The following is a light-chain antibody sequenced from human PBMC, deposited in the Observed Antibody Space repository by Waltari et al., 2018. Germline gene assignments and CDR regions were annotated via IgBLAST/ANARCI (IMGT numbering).Light chain of an antibody. J-gene: IGKJ1*01. CDR3: QNHERLPAT. Sequence: EIVLTQSPGTLSLSPGERATLSCRASQRIGKYLVWYQQKPGQAPRLLIYAASSRATGVPDRFSGSGSGTDFSLTISRLEPEDFAVYYCQNHERLPATFGQGTKVEIK. CDR1: QRIGKY. CDR2: AAS. V-gene: IGKV3-20*01.